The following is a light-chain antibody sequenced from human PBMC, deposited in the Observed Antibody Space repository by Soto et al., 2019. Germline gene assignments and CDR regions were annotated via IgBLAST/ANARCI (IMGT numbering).Light chain of an antibody. J-gene: IGLJ1*01. CDR3: CSYAGTYTRV. CDR2: DDN. V-gene: IGLV1-51*01. CDR1: SSNIGGNS. Sequence: QSVLTQPPSVSAAPGQKVTISCSGSSSNIGGNSVSWYQQLPGTAPKLLIYDDNKRPSGIPDRFSGSKSGTSATLGITGFQTGDEADYYCCSYAGTYTRVFGTGTKVTV.